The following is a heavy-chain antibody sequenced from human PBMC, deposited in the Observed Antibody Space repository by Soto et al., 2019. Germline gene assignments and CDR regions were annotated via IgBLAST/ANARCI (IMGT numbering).Heavy chain of an antibody. CDR3: ARDGRRDGYNGPGGECDY. CDR2: IIPIFGTA. J-gene: IGHJ4*02. CDR1: GGTFSSYA. Sequence: QVQLVQSGAEVKKPGSSVKVSCKASGGTFSSYAISWVRQAPGQGLEWMGGIIPIFGTANYAQKFQGRVTITADESTSTAYMELSSLRSEETAVYYCARDGRRDGYNGPGGECDYWGQGTLVTVSS. V-gene: IGHV1-69*01. D-gene: IGHD5-12*01.